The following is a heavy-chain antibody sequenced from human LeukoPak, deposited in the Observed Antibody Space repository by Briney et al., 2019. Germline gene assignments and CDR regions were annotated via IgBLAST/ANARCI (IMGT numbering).Heavy chain of an antibody. D-gene: IGHD4-17*01. CDR2: IYDSGGT. Sequence: SETLSLTCTVSGGSINSSTYYWARIRQPPGKGLEWIGSIYDSGGTYYSPSLKSRVTISVDTSKNQFSLKLSSVTAADTAVYYCARTYGDYVKYFQHWGQGTLVTVSS. CDR1: GGSINSSTYY. J-gene: IGHJ1*01. V-gene: IGHV4-39*07. CDR3: ARTYGDYVKYFQH.